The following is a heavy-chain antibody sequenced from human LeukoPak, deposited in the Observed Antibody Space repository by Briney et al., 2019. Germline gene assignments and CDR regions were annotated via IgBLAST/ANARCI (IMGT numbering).Heavy chain of an antibody. CDR3: ASLHRPRFDAFDI. J-gene: IGHJ3*02. V-gene: IGHV1-69*04. CDR2: IIPILGIA. D-gene: IGHD3-10*01. Sequence: GASVKVSCKASGYTFTSYGISWVRQAPGQGLEWMGRIIPILGIANYAQKFQGRVTITADKSTSTAYMELSSLRSEDTAVYYCASLHRPRFDAFDIWGQGTMVTVSS. CDR1: GYTFTSYG.